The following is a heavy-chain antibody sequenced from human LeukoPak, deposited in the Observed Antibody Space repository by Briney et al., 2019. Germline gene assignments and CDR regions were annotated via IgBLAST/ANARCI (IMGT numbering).Heavy chain of an antibody. CDR3: ARVRSHHSFWSGFF. J-gene: IGHJ3*01. V-gene: IGHV4-38-2*01. CDR1: GYSISSSYY. Sequence: PSETLSLTCAVSGYSISSSYYWGWIRQPPGKGLEWIGTIYHSGSTHYNPSLKSRVTISVDTSKNQFSLKLSSVTAADTAVYYCARVRSHHSFWSGFFWGQGTMVTVSS. CDR2: IYHSGST. D-gene: IGHD3-3*01.